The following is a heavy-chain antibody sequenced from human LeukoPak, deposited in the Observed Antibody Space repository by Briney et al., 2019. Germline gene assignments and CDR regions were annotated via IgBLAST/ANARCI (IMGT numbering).Heavy chain of an antibody. V-gene: IGHV1-46*01. D-gene: IGHD6-19*01. CDR3: ARVIAVAGIVSPYYYYYMDV. CDR2: INPTGGST. J-gene: IGHJ6*03. Sequence: ASVKVSCKASGYTFTSYYMHWVRQAPGQGLEWMGLINPTGGSTGYAQKFQGRVTMTRDMSTSTDYMELSSLRSEDTAIYYCARVIAVAGIVSPYYYYYMDVWGKGTTVTVSS. CDR1: GYTFTSYY.